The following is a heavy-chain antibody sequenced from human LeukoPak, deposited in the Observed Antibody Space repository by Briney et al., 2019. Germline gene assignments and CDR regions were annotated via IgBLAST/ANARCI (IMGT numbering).Heavy chain of an antibody. CDR1: GGSFSGYY. Sequence: SETLSLTCAVYGGSFSGYYWSWIRQPPGKGLEWIGEINHSGSTNYNPSLKSRVTISVDTSKNQFSLKLSSVTAADTAVYYCARAPLGSSYYFVDYWGQGTLVTVSS. D-gene: IGHD3-22*01. CDR3: ARAPLGSSYYFVDY. V-gene: IGHV4-34*01. J-gene: IGHJ4*02. CDR2: INHSGST.